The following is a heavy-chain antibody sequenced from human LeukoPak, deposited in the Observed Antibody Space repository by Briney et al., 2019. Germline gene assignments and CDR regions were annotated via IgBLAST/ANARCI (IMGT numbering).Heavy chain of an antibody. CDR2: IYYSGST. CDR1: GGSISSSSYD. CDR3: VRYLYGDHLYYFDY. J-gene: IGHJ4*02. V-gene: IGHV4-39*01. Sequence: PSETLSLTCTVSGGSISSSSYDWGWIRQPPGKGLEWIGSIYYSGSTYYNPSLKSRVTISVDTSKNQFSLKLSSVTAADTAVHYCVRYLYGDHLYYFDYWGQGTLVTVSS. D-gene: IGHD4-17*01.